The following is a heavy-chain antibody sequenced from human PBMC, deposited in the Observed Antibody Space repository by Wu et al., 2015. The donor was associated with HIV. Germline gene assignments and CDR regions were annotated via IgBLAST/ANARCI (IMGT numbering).Heavy chain of an antibody. J-gene: IGHJ3*01. CDR1: GFPFAASY. V-gene: IGHV1-2*02. D-gene: IGHD3-16*01. CDR3: ARGRSNVDPHEALDL. Sequence: QAQLVQSGAEVKKPGASVIVSCKTSGFPFAASYIHWVRQAPGQGLEWMGWISPNTGGTVYAHKFQGRVTMTQDRSISTAYMEMTRLGSDDTAVYYCARGRSNVDPHEALDLWGQGTMVTVSS. CDR2: ISPNTGGT.